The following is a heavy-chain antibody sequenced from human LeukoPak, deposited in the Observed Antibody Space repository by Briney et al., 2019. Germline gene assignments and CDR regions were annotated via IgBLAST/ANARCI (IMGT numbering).Heavy chain of an antibody. V-gene: IGHV3-21*01. D-gene: IGHD2-15*01. Sequence: GGSLRLSCAASGFTFSSYSMNWVRRAPGKGLEWVSSISTGSSYIYYADSVKGRFTISRDNAKNSLYLQMNSLRAEDTAVYYCAREGGYCSGGSCRYFDYWGQGTLVTVSS. J-gene: IGHJ4*02. CDR1: GFTFSSYS. CDR3: AREGGYCSGGSCRYFDY. CDR2: ISTGSSYI.